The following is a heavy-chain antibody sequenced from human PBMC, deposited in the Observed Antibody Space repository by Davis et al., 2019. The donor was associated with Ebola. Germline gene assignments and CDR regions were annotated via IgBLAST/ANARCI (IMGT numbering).Heavy chain of an antibody. V-gene: IGHV3-33*01. CDR3: ARGGHMSSSWSIDHDY. CDR2: IWHDGSSE. J-gene: IGHJ4*02. Sequence: PGGSLRLSCAASQFTFSSYSMHWVRQAPGKGLEWVALIWHDGSSENYADSVKGRFTISRDNSKNILYLQMDSLRVEDTAVYYCARGGHMSSSWSIDHDYWGQGTRVTVSS. CDR1: QFTFSSYS. D-gene: IGHD6-6*01.